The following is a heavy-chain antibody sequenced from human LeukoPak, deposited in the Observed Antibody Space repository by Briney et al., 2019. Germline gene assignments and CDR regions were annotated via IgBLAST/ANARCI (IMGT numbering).Heavy chain of an antibody. CDR3: ARWGYYSNYDY. J-gene: IGHJ4*02. V-gene: IGHV3-64*01. D-gene: IGHD4-11*01. Sequence: GGPLRLSCAASGFTFSSFAMHWVRQAPGKQLEYVSAICSDGGCTYYANSVKGRFTISRDNSKNTLYLQMGSLRAEDMAVYYCARWGYYSNYDYWGQGTLVTVSS. CDR1: GFTFSSFA. CDR2: ICSDGGCT.